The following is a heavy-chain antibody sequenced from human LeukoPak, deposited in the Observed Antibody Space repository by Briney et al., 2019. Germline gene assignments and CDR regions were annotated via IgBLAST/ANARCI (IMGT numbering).Heavy chain of an antibody. CDR2: ISSNGDNT. CDR1: GFTFSSYA. Sequence: GGSLRLSCAASGFTFSSYAMHWVRQAPGKGLEYVSAISSNGDNTYYTNSAKGRFTISRDNSKNTLYLQMGSLRAEDMAVYYCASEGAYSSSWPPRDYYYYGMDVWGQGTTVTVSS. J-gene: IGHJ6*02. V-gene: IGHV3-64*01. D-gene: IGHD6-13*01. CDR3: ASEGAYSSSWPPRDYYYYGMDV.